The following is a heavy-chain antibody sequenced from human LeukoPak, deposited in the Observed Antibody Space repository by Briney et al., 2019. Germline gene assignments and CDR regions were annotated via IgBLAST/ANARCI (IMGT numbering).Heavy chain of an antibody. CDR3: AKVPSTMTTAYIDY. J-gene: IGHJ4*02. CDR1: GFTFSSYG. D-gene: IGHD5/OR15-5a*01. CDR2: TRYDGNIK. Sequence: GGSLRLSCAASGFTFSSYGMHWVRQAPGKGLEWVAFTRYDGNIKYYADSVKGRFTISRDNSKNTLFLQMNSLRDEDTAVYYCAKVPSTMTTAYIDYWGQGTLVTVSS. V-gene: IGHV3-30*02.